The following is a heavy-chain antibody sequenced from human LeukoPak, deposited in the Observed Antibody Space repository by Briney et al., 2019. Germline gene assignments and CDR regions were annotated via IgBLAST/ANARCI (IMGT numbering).Heavy chain of an antibody. J-gene: IGHJ5*02. D-gene: IGHD2-15*01. CDR3: ARDPSREDKSWWFDP. CDR1: GYTFITHW. CDR2: INPKDGYI. V-gene: IGHV1-46*01. Sequence: ASVKVSCRTSGYTFITHWMHWVRQAPGQGLEWMGIINPKDGYIHYAQKFQGRITVTRDTSSSTVYMELKSLRSEDTAVYYCARDPSREDKSWWFDPWGQGTLVPVSS.